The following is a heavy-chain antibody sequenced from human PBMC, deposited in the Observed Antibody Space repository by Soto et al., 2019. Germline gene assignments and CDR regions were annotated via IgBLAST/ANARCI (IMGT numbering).Heavy chain of an antibody. CDR1: GFTFSSSW. CDR2: IKDDESEK. D-gene: IGHD3-10*01. J-gene: IGHJ4*02. CDR3: VKGRVNKVY. V-gene: IGHV3-7*01. Sequence: EMQLVESGGGLVQPGGSLRLSCLASGFTFSSSWMSWVRQAPGKGLECVANIKDDESEKFYVDSVKGRFTISRDNTKDSLYLQMNSLKAEDTAVYHCVKGRVNKVYWGQGTLVTVSS.